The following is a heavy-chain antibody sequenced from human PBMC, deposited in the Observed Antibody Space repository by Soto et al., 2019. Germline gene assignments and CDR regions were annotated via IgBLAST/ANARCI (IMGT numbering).Heavy chain of an antibody. D-gene: IGHD1-26*01. CDR2: ISAYSGNV. Sequence: QVQLVQSGAEVKKPGASVKVSCKASGYTFTSYGISWVRQAPGQGLEWMGWISAYSGNVDYAQKFQGRVTMTADKSMSTAYMELRTLRSDDTAVYYCARDIGTYYEYFDYWGQGTLVTVSS. V-gene: IGHV1-18*01. CDR3: ARDIGTYYEYFDY. CDR1: GYTFTSYG. J-gene: IGHJ4*02.